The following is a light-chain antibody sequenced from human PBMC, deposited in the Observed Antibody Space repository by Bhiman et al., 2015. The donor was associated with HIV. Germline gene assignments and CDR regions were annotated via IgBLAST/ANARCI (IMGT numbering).Light chain of an antibody. V-gene: IGLV1-40*01. CDR2: GNT. J-gene: IGLJ2*01. CDR1: SSNIGGNYD. CDR3: QSYDRTRVCRV. Sequence: QSVLTQPPSVSGAPGQRVTISCTGSSSNIGGNYDVHWYQQLPGTAPKLLFYGNTNRPSGVPDRFSASKSGTSASLAITGLQAGDEAVYYCQSYDRTRVCRVFGGGTKLTVL.